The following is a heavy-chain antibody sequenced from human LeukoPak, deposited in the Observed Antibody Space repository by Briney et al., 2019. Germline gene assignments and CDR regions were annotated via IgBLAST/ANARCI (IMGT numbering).Heavy chain of an antibody. CDR3: GYGAYSYGGFDY. Sequence: PGGSLRLSCAASGFTVSSNYMGWVRQAPGKGLEWVSVIYSGGSTYYADSVKGRFTISRDNSKNTLYLQMNSLRAEDTAVYYCGYGAYSYGGFDYWGQGTLVTVSS. CDR1: GFTVSSNY. J-gene: IGHJ4*02. CDR2: IYSGGST. V-gene: IGHV3-53*01. D-gene: IGHD5-18*01.